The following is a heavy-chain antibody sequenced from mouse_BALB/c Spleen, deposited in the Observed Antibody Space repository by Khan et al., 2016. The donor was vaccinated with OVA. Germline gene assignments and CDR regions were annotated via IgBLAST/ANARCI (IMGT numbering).Heavy chain of an antibody. CDR1: GYTFSDYA. CDR3: ASGFEGFYVMNY. CDR2: ISTYHGHT. J-gene: IGHJ4*01. V-gene: IGHV1S137*01. Sequence: VQLQQSGPELVRPGASVKISCKGSGYTFSDYAMHWVKQSHATSLEWIGLISTYHGHTNYNQKFKGKVTMTVDKSSRTAYMELTRLTSEDSAINNWASGFEGFYVMNYGGAGTSVSVST.